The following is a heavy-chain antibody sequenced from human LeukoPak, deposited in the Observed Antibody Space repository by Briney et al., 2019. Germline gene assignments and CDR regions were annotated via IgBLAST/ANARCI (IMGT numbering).Heavy chain of an antibody. V-gene: IGHV3-30-3*01. CDR2: ISYDGSNK. J-gene: IGHJ4*02. Sequence: GRSLRLSCADSGFTFSSYAMHWVRQAPGKGLEWVAVISYDGSNKYYADSVKGRFTISRDNSKNTLYLQMNSLRAEDTAVYFCVRERQGSTSLDYWGQGTLVTVSS. CDR1: GFTFSSYA. D-gene: IGHD2-2*01. CDR3: VRERQGSTSLDY.